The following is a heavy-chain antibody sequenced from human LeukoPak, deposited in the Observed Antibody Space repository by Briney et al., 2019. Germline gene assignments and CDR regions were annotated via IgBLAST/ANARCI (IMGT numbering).Heavy chain of an antibody. V-gene: IGHV4-59*01. CDR1: RGSNSSYY. D-gene: IGHD3-16*01. J-gene: IGHJ6*02. CDR3: ARDGGGYYGMDV. CDR2: IYYSGST. Sequence: SETLSLTRTFSRGSNSSYYWSWIRQPPGKGLEWIGYIYYSGSTNYNPSLKSRVTISVDTSKNQFSLKLSSVTAADTAVYYCARDGGGYYGMDVWGQGTTVTVSS.